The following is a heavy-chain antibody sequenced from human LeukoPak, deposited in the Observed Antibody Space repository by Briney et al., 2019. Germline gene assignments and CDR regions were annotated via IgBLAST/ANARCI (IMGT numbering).Heavy chain of an antibody. D-gene: IGHD2-15*01. CDR3: ASPGYCSGGSCLDGMDV. J-gene: IGHJ6*02. CDR1: GVSISSSSYY. V-gene: IGHV4-39*01. Sequence: PSETLSLTCTVSGVSISSSSYYWGWIRQPPGKGLEWIGSIYYSGSTYYNPSLKSRVTISVDTSKNQFSLKLSSVTAADTAVYYCASPGYCSGGSCLDGMDVWGQGTTVTVSS. CDR2: IYYSGST.